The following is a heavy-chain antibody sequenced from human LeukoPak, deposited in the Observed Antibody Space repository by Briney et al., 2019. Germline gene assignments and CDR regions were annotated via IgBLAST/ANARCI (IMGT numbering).Heavy chain of an antibody. D-gene: IGHD3-22*01. V-gene: IGHV1-18*01. CDR1: GYTFTSYG. CDR3: ARDVAYYDNFDY. J-gene: IGHJ4*02. CDR2: ISAYNGNT. Sequence: ASVKVSCKASGYTFTSYGISWVRQAPGRGLEWMGWISAYNGNTNYAQKLQGRVTMTTDTSTSTAYMELRSLRSDDTAVYYCARDVAYYDNFDYWGQGTLVTVSS.